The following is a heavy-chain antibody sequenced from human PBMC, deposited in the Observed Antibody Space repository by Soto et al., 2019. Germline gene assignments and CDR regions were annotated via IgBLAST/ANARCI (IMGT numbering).Heavy chain of an antibody. D-gene: IGHD2-15*01. Sequence: QVQLQESGPGLVKPSQTLSLTCTVSGGSISSGGYYWSWIRQHPGKGLEWIGYIYYSGSTYYNPPLRRRVTLSVDASKNQVSLKLRCVTAADTAVYYCARGVVHWGQGTLVTVSS. CDR1: GGSISSGGYY. V-gene: IGHV4-31*03. CDR2: IYYSGST. J-gene: IGHJ4*02. CDR3: ARGVVH.